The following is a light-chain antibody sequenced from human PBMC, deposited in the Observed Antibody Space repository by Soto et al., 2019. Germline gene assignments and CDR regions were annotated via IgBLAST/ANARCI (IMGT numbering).Light chain of an antibody. CDR1: ICNIGSNT. J-gene: IGLJ2*01. CDR3: AAWDNSLNAVV. V-gene: IGLV1-44*01. Sequence: QSVLTQPPSASGTPGQRVTISCSGSICNIGSNTVSWFQQLPGAAPKLLIHSYNQRPSGVPDRFSGSKSGTSASLAISGLQSEDEADYFCAAWDNSLNAVVFGGGTKLTVL. CDR2: SYN.